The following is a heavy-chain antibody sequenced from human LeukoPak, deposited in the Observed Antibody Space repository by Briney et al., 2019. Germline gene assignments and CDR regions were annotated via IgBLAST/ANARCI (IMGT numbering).Heavy chain of an antibody. CDR3: ARGGGGPGRFDP. J-gene: IGHJ5*02. CDR1: GGSFSGYY. Sequence: KTSETLSLTCAVYGGSFSGYYWSWIRQPPGKGLEWIGEINHSGSTNYNPSLKSRVTISVDTSKNQFSLKLSSVTAADTAVYYRARGGGGPGRFDPWGQGTLVTVSS. D-gene: IGHD2-15*01. CDR2: INHSGST. V-gene: IGHV4-34*01.